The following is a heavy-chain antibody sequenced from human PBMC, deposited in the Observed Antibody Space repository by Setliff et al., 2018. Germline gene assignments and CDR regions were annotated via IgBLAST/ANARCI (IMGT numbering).Heavy chain of an antibody. CDR3: ARYIPSAGCFDP. CDR2: INHSGSP. J-gene: IGHJ5*02. Sequence: PSETLSLTCSVYGESFSNNYCSWIRQSPGKGLEWIGEINHTGSPNWIGEINHSGSPNYNPSLKSRVTISVDTSKKQFSLMLTSVTAADTAVYYCARYIPSAGCFDPWGQGALVTVSS. V-gene: IGHV4-34*01. CDR1: GESFSNNY. D-gene: IGHD2-21*01.